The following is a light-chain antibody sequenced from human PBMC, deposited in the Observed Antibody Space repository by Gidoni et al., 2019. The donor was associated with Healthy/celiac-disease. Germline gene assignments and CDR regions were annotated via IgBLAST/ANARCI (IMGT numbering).Light chain of an antibody. Sequence: DIQITQSPSSLSASVGDRVTIPCRASQGISNSLAWYQQKPGKAPKLLLYAASRLESGVPSRFSGSGSGTDYTLTISRLQPEDFATYYCQQYYSTPKTFGQGTKVEIK. CDR3: QQYYSTPKT. J-gene: IGKJ1*01. V-gene: IGKV1-NL1*01. CDR2: AAS. CDR1: QGISNS.